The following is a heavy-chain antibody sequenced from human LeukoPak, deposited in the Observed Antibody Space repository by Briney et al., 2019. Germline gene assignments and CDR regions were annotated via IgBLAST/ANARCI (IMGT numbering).Heavy chain of an antibody. CDR3: AGLHFASAEEFDP. J-gene: IGHJ5*02. CDR2: IYFNGNI. V-gene: IGHV4-59*08. D-gene: IGHD6-25*01. CDR1: GSSINGHW. Sequence: SETLSLTCTVSGSSINGHWWSWIRQPPGKGLEWIGFIYFNGNILYNPFLKSRVTLSVDTFNNQFSLSLTSVTAADTAVYYCAGLHFASAEEFDPWGQGTLVTVSS.